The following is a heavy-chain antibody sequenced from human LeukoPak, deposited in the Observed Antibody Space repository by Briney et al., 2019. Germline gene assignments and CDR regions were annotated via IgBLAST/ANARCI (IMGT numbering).Heavy chain of an antibody. V-gene: IGHV4-39*07. CDR1: GGSISSSTYC. Sequence: PSETLSLTCTVSGGSISSSTYCWSWVRQPPGKGLEWIGCMYHSGNTYYSSSLKGRVTISLDTPKNQFSLKLSSVTAADTAVYYCARSSIAAPVSWFDPWGQGTLVTVSS. CDR3: ARSSIAAPVSWFDP. D-gene: IGHD6-6*01. CDR2: MYHSGNT. J-gene: IGHJ5*02.